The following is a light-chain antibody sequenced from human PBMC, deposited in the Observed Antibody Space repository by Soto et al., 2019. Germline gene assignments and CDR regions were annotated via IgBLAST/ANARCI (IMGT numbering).Light chain of an antibody. Sequence: EIVLTQSPGSVSLSPGERATLSCRASLSLSSGYLAWYHQKPGQAPRLLIYGASTRATGIPARFSGSGSGTEFTLTINSLQSEDFAVYYCQQYNNWPRTLGQGTKVDIK. CDR3: QQYNNWPRT. CDR1: LSLSSGY. CDR2: GAS. V-gene: IGKV3-15*01. J-gene: IGKJ1*01.